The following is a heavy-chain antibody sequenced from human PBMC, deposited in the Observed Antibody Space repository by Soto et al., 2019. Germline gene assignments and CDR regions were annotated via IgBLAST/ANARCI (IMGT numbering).Heavy chain of an antibody. CDR1: GFTFSNAW. CDR2: IKSKTDGGTT. D-gene: IGHD3-9*01. CDR3: TTDVDYDILTGIFDY. V-gene: IGHV3-15*01. Sequence: GGSLRLSCAASGFTFSNAWMSWVRQAPGKGLEWVGRIKSKTDGGTTDYAAPVKGRFTISRDDSKNTLYLQMNSLKTEDTAVYYCTTDVDYDILTGIFDYWGQGTLVTVSS. J-gene: IGHJ4*02.